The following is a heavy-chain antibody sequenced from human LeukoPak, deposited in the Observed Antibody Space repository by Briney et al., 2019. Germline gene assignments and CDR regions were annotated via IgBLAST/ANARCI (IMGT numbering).Heavy chain of an antibody. Sequence: SETLSLTCTVSGGSISSYYWSWIRQLPGKGLEWIGYIYYSGSTNYNPSLKSRVTISVDTSKNQFSLKLSSVTAADTAVYYCARVTAAGNWFDPWGQGTLVTVSS. CDR1: GGSISSYY. J-gene: IGHJ5*02. D-gene: IGHD6-13*01. CDR2: IYYSGST. V-gene: IGHV4-59*01. CDR3: ARVTAAGNWFDP.